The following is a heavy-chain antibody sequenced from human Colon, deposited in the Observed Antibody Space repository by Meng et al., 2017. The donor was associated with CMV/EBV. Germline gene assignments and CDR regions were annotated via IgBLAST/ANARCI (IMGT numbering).Heavy chain of an antibody. CDR1: GITFSNFR. CDR3: APITVVRGVLSMDV. J-gene: IGHJ6*02. CDR2: ISGDGHNT. Sequence: GGSLRLSCAASGITFSNFRMVWVRQAPGKGLEWVADISGDGHNTNYAESVRGRFVISRDNAKRTVYLQMNSLRAEDTAVYFCAPITVVRGVLSMDVWGLGTTVTVSS. V-gene: IGHV3-74*01. D-gene: IGHD3-10*01.